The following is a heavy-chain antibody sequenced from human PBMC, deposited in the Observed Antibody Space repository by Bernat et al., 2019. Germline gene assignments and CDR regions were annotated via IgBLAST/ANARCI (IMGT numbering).Heavy chain of an antibody. Sequence: VQLLESGGGLVQPGGSLRLSCAASGFTFSSYAMSWVRQAPGKGLEWVAVISYDGSNKFYADSVKGRFTISRDNSKNTLYLQMNSLRAEDTAVYYCAKEESYYYGMDVWGQGTTVTVSS. CDR3: AKEESYYYGMDV. J-gene: IGHJ6*02. CDR2: ISYDGSNK. CDR1: GFTFSSYA. V-gene: IGHV3-30*18.